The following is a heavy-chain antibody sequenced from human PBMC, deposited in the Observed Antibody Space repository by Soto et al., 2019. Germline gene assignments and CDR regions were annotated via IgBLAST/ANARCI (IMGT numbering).Heavy chain of an antibody. CDR2: IHSSGSI. V-gene: IGHV4-30-4*01. CDR3: ARDLDGLHDDTSGPFPRPG. J-gene: IGHJ1*01. Sequence: SETLSLTCTVSGGSISSDDYYWSWIRQAPGRGLEWIGYIHSSGSIYYNPSLKSRATMSIDTAGNQFSLKVGSVTAADTAVYYCARDLDGLHDDTSGPFPRPGWGQGTLVTVSS. CDR1: GGSISSDDYY. D-gene: IGHD3-22*01.